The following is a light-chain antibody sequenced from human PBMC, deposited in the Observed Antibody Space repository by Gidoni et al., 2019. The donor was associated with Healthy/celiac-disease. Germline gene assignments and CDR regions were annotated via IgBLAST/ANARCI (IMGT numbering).Light chain of an antibody. CDR3: QQYNNWPGT. J-gene: IGKJ1*01. V-gene: IGKV3-15*01. Sequence: EIVMTQSPATLSVSPGERATLSCRASQSVSSNLAWYQQKPGQAPRLLIYGASTRETGIPDRFSGSGSGTEFTLTISSLQSEDFAVYYCQQYNNWPGTFGQGTKVEIK. CDR2: GAS. CDR1: QSVSSN.